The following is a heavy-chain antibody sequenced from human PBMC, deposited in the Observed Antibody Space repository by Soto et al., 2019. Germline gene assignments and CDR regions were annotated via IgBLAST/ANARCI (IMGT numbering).Heavy chain of an antibody. V-gene: IGHV1-18*01. CDR1: GYTFTSYG. CDR2: ISAYNGNT. D-gene: IGHD6-13*01. Sequence: ASVKVSCKASGYTFTSYGISWVRQAPGQGFEWMGWISAYNGNTNYAQKLQGRVTMTTDTSTSTAYMELRSLRSDDTAVYYCARDWFGEQQLVRGYYFDYWGQGTLVTVSS. CDR3: ARDWFGEQQLVRGYYFDY. J-gene: IGHJ4*02.